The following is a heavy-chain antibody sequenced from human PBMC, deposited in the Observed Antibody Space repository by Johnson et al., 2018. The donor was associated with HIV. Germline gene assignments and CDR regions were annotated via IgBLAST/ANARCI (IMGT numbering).Heavy chain of an antibody. D-gene: IGHD4-23*01. Sequence: QVQLVESGGGVVQPGRSLRLSCAASGFRFSNYAMNWVRQAPGKGLEWVAVISYDGSNKHFAESVQGRFTVSRDNSKNILYLGMNSLRAEDTAVYYWAKVGATVVTPRGEAFDIWGQGTMVTVSS. CDR3: AKVGATVVTPRGEAFDI. CDR2: ISYDGSNK. J-gene: IGHJ3*02. CDR1: GFRFSNYA. V-gene: IGHV3-30-3*01.